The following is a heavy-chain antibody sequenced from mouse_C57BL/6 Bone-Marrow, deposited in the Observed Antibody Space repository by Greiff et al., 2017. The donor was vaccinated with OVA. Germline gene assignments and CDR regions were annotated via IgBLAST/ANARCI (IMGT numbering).Heavy chain of an antibody. CDR2: IDPSDSYT. D-gene: IGHD1-1*01. CDR3: AREATVVPEYYFDY. Sequence: QVQLQQPGAELVMPGASVKLSCKASGYTFTSYWMHWVKQRPGQGLEWIGEIDPSDSYTNYNPKFKGKSTLTVDKSSITAYMQLSILTSEDSAVYYCAREATVVPEYYFDYWGQGTTLTVSS. CDR1: GYTFTSYW. J-gene: IGHJ2*01. V-gene: IGHV1-69*01.